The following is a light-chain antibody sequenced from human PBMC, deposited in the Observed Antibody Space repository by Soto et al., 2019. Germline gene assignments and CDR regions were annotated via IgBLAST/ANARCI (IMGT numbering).Light chain of an antibody. Sequence: SVLTQPPSVSGAPGQRVAISCTGGSSNIGAGYGVYWYHQCPGTAPKLLIYGDTNRPSGVPDRFSGSKSGTSASLAITGLQAEDEADYYCQSYDSSLSGVVFGGGTKLTVL. V-gene: IGLV1-40*01. CDR3: QSYDSSLSGVV. CDR1: SSNIGAGYG. J-gene: IGLJ2*01. CDR2: GDT.